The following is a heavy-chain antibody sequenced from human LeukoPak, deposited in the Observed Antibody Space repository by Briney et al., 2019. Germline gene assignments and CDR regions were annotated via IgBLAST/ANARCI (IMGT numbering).Heavy chain of an antibody. CDR2: IWYDGSNK. D-gene: IGHD6-13*01. V-gene: IGHV3-33*08. CDR3: ARDLGAGIAAAGNDY. J-gene: IGHJ4*02. Sequence: GGSLRLSCVASGFTFSSYAMHWVRQAPGKGLEWVAVIWYDGSNKYYADSVKGRFTISRDNSKNTLYLQMNSLRAEDTAVYYCARDLGAGIAAAGNDYWGQGTLVTVSS. CDR1: GFTFSSYA.